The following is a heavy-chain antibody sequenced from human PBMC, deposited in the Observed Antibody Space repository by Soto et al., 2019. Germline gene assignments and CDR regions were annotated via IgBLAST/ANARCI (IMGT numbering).Heavy chain of an antibody. CDR1: GFTFRGDA. CDR3: ARSEMTYNWND. D-gene: IGHD1-1*01. Sequence: VQVVESGGGVVQPGGSLRLACAASGFTFRGDAMSWVRQAPGKGLEWVSSISGSGEMTHYAESVKGRFTISRDNSKNTLSLQMESLRAEDTALYYCARSEMTYNWNDWGQGTLVTVSS. CDR2: ISGSGEMT. J-gene: IGHJ4*02. V-gene: IGHV3-23*04.